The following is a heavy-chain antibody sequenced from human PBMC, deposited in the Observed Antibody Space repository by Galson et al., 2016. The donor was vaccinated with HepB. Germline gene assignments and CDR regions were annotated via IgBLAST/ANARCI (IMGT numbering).Heavy chain of an antibody. CDR2: ISSSGSP. V-gene: IGHV4-59*01. Sequence: SETLSLTCTVSNGSIGSNYWSWIRQPPGKGLEWIGYISSSGSPNYSPSLKSRVTMSVDTSKNQFSLKLTSVTAADTAVYYCARERVFACYDSSGYLYFDHWGQGALVTVSS. J-gene: IGHJ4*02. CDR1: NGSIGSNY. D-gene: IGHD3-22*01. CDR3: ARERVFACYDSSGYLYFDH.